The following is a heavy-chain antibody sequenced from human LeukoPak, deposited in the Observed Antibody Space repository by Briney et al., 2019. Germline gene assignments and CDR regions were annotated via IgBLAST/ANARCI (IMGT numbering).Heavy chain of an antibody. CDR3: ARRNSGSYPGD. CDR2: INPNSGDT. Sequence: ASVKVSCKASGYTFTDYFMHWVRQAPGQGLEWMGWINPNSGDTNYAQKFQGRVAMTRDTSISTAYMELSSLRSDDTAVYYRARRNSGSYPGDWGQGTLVTVSS. CDR1: GYTFTDYF. V-gene: IGHV1-2*02. J-gene: IGHJ4*02. D-gene: IGHD1-26*01.